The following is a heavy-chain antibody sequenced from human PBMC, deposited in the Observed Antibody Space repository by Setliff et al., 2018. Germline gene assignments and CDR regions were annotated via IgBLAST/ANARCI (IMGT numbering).Heavy chain of an antibody. J-gene: IGHJ4*02. D-gene: IGHD5-18*01. V-gene: IGHV4-59*08. CDR2: MYYSGDT. CDR3: ARLPPLHTPMALTFDY. Sequence: SETLSLTCTVSGGSVRSYYWSWIRQPPGKGLEWIGYMYYSGDTNYNPSLKSRVTISVDTSKNQFSLELRSVTAADTAVYYCARLPPLHTPMALTFDYWGQGSLVTVSS. CDR1: GGSVRSYY.